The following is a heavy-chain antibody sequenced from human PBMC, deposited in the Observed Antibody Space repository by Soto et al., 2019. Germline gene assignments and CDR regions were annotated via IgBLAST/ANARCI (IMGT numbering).Heavy chain of an antibody. J-gene: IGHJ6*03. V-gene: IGHV3-72*01. D-gene: IGHD3-10*01. CDR1: GFTFSDHY. Sequence: GSLRLSCAASGFTFSDHYMDWVRQAPGKGLEWVGRTRNKANSYTTEYAASVKGRFTISRDDSKNSLYLQMNSLKTEDTAVYYCARDQGSYYNYYYYMDVWGKGTTVTVSS. CDR2: TRNKANSYTT. CDR3: ARDQGSYYNYYYYMDV.